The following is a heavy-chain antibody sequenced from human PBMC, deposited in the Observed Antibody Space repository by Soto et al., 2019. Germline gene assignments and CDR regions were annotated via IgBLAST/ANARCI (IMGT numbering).Heavy chain of an antibody. CDR1: GGSISRYY. CDR2: IYYSGRT. Sequence: QVQLQESGPGLVKPSETLSLTCTVSGGSISRYYWSWIRQPPGKGLEWIGYIYYSGRTNYNPSLKSPVTISVDTPKNQFSLKLSSVTAADTAVYYCARGYCSSTTCYIWDNWFDPWGQGTLVTVSS. D-gene: IGHD2-2*01. J-gene: IGHJ5*02. CDR3: ARGYCSSTTCYIWDNWFDP. V-gene: IGHV4-59*01.